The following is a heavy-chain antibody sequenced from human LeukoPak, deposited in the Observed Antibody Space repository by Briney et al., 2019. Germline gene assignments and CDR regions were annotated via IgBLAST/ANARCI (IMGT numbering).Heavy chain of an antibody. D-gene: IGHD1-26*01. J-gene: IGHJ4*02. V-gene: IGHV3-33*08. CDR1: GFTVSYNY. CDR3: ARGGLTIAEATTSWYLDY. CDR2: TWYDGSNK. Sequence: QPGGSLRLSCAASGFTVSYNYMSWVRQAQGKGLEWVALTWYDGSNKNYADSVKGRFTISRDNSKNTLYLQMNSLRGEDTAVYYCARGGLTIAEATTSWYLDYWGQGTLVTVSS.